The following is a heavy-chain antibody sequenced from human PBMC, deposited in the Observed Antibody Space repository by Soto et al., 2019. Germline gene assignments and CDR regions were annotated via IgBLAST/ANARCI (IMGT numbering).Heavy chain of an antibody. CDR1: GGSISSYY. D-gene: IGHD3-22*01. Sequence: PSETLSLTCTVSGGSISSYYWGWIRQHPGKGLEWIGYIYYSGSTYYNSSLKSRVTISVDTSKDQFSLKLSSVTAAGTAVYYCARVWDSSGPNFDYWGQGTLVTVSS. J-gene: IGHJ4*02. V-gene: IGHV4-59*06. CDR3: ARVWDSSGPNFDY. CDR2: IYYSGST.